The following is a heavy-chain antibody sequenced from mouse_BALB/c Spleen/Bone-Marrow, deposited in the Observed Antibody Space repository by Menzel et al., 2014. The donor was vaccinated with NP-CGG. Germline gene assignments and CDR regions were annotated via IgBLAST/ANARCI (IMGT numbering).Heavy chain of an antibody. CDR1: GFTFSSYT. CDR2: ISSGGSYT. Sequence: EAKLVESGGGLVKPGGSLKLSCAASGFTFSSYTMSWVRQTPEKRLEWVATISSGGSYTYYPDSVKGRFTISRDNAKNTLYLQMSSLKSEDTAMYYCARDGKGNYDYAMDYWGQGTSVTVSS. V-gene: IGHV5-6-4*01. CDR3: ARDGKGNYDYAMDY. D-gene: IGHD2-1*01. J-gene: IGHJ4*01.